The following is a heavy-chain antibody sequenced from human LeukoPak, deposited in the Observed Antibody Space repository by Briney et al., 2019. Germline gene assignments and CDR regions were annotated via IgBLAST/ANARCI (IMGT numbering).Heavy chain of an antibody. CDR1: GFTFDGYA. CDR2: ITGAGNI. V-gene: IGHV3-23*01. D-gene: IGHD2-15*01. CDR3: AKRRLGAANPGDFDY. J-gene: IGHJ4*02. Sequence: GGSLRLPCAAAGFTFDGYAMSWVRQAPGKGLEWVSTITGAGNIYYADSVKSRFTISRDNSKNTLYLQMNSLRAEDTAVYYCAKRRLGAANPGDFDYWGQGTLVTVSS.